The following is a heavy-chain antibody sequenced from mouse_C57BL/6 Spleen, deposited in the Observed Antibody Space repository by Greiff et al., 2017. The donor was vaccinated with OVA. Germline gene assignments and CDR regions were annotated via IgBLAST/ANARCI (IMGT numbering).Heavy chain of an antibody. V-gene: IGHV1-53*01. CDR1: GYTFTSYW. Sequence: QVQLQQPGTELVKPGASVKLSCKASGYTFTSYWLHWVKQRPGPGLEWIGNINPSNGGTNYNEKFKSKATLTVDKSSSTAYMQLSSLTSEDSAVYYCARGGYYDYDVPFFDYWGQGTTLTVSS. CDR3: ARGGYYDYDVPFFDY. D-gene: IGHD2-4*01. J-gene: IGHJ2*01. CDR2: INPSNGGT.